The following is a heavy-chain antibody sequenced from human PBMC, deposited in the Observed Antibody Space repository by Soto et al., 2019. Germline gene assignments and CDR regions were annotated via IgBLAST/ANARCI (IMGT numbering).Heavy chain of an antibody. V-gene: IGHV3-23*01. CDR1: GFTVSGYA. D-gene: IGHD2-21*01. CDR2: ISGSGGST. J-gene: IGHJ4*02. CDR3: AKIVLGFSCFDY. Sequence: AGGSLRLSCAASGFTVSGYAMIWVRQAPGKGLEWVSAISGSGGSTYYADSVKGRFTISRDNSKNTLYLQMNSLRAEDTAVYYCAKIVLGFSCFDYWGQGTLVTVSS.